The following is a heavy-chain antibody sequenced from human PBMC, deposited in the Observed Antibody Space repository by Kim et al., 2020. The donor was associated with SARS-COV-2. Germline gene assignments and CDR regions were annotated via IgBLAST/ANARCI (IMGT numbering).Heavy chain of an antibody. CDR3: ARDLKGMDV. CDR2: CT. Sequence: CTNYADSVEGLFTISRDNAKNALYLQINSLRAEDTAVYYCARDLKGMDVWGQGTTVTVSS. D-gene: IGHD3-9*01. V-gene: IGHV3-11*06. J-gene: IGHJ6*02.